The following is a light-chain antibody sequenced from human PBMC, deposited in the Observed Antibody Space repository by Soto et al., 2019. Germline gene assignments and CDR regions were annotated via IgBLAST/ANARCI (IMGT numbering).Light chain of an antibody. V-gene: IGLV4-69*01. CDR1: SGHSTYD. CDR3: PTWGTDYRV. Sequence: QPVLTQSPSASASLGASVKLTCTLSSGHSTYDIAWHQQQPEKGPRYLMKLNSDGSHFKGDGIPDPFSGSSSGAERYLTISSLHTEDEADYYCPTWGTDYRVFGGGTKLTVL. J-gene: IGLJ2*01. CDR2: LNSDGSH.